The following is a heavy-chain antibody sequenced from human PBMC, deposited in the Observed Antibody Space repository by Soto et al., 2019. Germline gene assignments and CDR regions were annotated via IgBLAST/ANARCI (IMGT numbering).Heavy chain of an antibody. Sequence: ASVKVSCKASGYTFANYAVHWVRQAPGQRLEWMGWINAGNGNTKYSQKFQGRVTITRDTSASTAYMELSSLRSEDTAVYYCARGSSGWPYYFDYWGQGTLVTVS. CDR2: INAGNGNT. CDR1: GYTFANYA. V-gene: IGHV1-3*01. J-gene: IGHJ4*02. CDR3: ARGSSGWPYYFDY. D-gene: IGHD6-19*01.